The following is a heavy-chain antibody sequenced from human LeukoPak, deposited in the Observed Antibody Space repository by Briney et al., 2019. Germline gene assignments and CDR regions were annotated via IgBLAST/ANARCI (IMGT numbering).Heavy chain of an antibody. CDR1: GFTFSSYA. CDR2: ISYDGSNK. V-gene: IGHV3-30-3*01. D-gene: IGHD2-15*01. CDR3: AYSEVASFDY. Sequence: GGSLRLSCAASGFTFSSYAMHWVRQAPGKGLEWVAVISYDGSNKYYADSVKGRFTISRDNAKNSLYLQMNSLRAEDTAVYYCAYSEVASFDYWGQGTLVTVSS. J-gene: IGHJ4*02.